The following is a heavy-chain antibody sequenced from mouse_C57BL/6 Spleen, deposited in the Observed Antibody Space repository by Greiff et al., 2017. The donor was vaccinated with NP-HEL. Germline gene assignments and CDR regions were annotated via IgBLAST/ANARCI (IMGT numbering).Heavy chain of an antibody. J-gene: IGHJ3*01. V-gene: IGHV3-6*01. CDR3: ARGIYDGYYPFAY. D-gene: IGHD2-3*01. CDR2: ISYDGSN. CDR1: GYSITSGYY. Sequence: LVESGPGLVKPSPSLSLTCSVTGYSITSGYYWNWIRQFPGNKLEWMGYISYDGSNNYNPSLKNRISITRDTSKNQFFLKLNSVTTEDTATYYCARGIYDGYYPFAYWGQGTLVTVSA.